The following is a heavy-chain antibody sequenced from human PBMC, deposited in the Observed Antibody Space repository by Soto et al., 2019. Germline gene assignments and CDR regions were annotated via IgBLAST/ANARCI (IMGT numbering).Heavy chain of an antibody. Sequence: SETLSLTCTVSGGSISSTSYFWGWIRQPPGKGLEWIGILYYSGSTYYKSSLKSRVTISADTSKNQLSLRLNSVTAADTATYYCASCAQQLVYYWYGMDVWGQGTTVTVSS. CDR2: LYYSGST. V-gene: IGHV4-39*01. J-gene: IGHJ6*02. CDR3: ASCAQQLVYYWYGMDV. D-gene: IGHD6-6*01. CDR1: GGSISSTSYF.